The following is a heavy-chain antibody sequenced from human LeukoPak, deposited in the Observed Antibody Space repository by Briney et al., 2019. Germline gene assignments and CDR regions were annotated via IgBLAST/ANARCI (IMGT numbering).Heavy chain of an antibody. CDR3: ARDFKRRITMILVVTKDAFDI. D-gene: IGHD3-22*01. V-gene: IGHV3-21*01. CDR1: GFTFGSYS. J-gene: IGHJ3*02. Sequence: GGSLRLSCAASGFTFGSYSMNWVRQAPGKGLEWVSSISSSSSYIYYADSVKGRFTISRDNAKNSLYLQMNSLRAEDTAVYYCARDFKRRITMILVVTKDAFDIWGQGTMVTVSS. CDR2: ISSSSSYI.